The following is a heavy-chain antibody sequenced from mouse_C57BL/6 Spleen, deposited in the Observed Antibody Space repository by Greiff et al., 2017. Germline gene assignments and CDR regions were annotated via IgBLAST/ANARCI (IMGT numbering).Heavy chain of an antibody. V-gene: IGHV1-26*01. CDR2: INPNNGGN. CDR3: ARSDYGSSYEGFAY. Sequence: VQLQQSGPELVKPGASVKISCKASGYTFTDYYMNWVKQSHGKSLEWIGDINPNNGGNSYNQKFKGKATLTVDKSSSTAYMELRSLTSEDSAVYYRARSDYGSSYEGFAYWGQGTLVTVSA. CDR1: GYTFTDYY. J-gene: IGHJ3*01. D-gene: IGHD1-1*01.